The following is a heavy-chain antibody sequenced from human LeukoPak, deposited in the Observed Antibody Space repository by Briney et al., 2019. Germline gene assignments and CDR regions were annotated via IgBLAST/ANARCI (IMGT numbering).Heavy chain of an antibody. CDR1: GGSISSYY. J-gene: IGHJ4*02. V-gene: IGHV4-59*01. Sequence: SETLSLTCTVSGGSISSYYWSWIRQPPGKGLEWIGYIYYSGSTNYNPSLKSRVTISVDTSKNQFSLKLNSVTAADTAVYYCARVGSSWDFDYWGQGTLVTVSS. D-gene: IGHD6-13*01. CDR3: ARVGSSWDFDY. CDR2: IYYSGST.